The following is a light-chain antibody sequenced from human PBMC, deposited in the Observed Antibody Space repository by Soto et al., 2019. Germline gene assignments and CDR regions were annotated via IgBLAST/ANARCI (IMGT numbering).Light chain of an antibody. CDR1: QNVNTW. CDR2: KAS. J-gene: IGKJ2*01. Sequence: DIQMTQSPSTLSASVGDTVTITCRASQNVNTWLAWYQQKPGKAPKLLIYKASRLESGVPSRFSGCGSGTEFPLTISSLQPDDFATYYCQQYNSYSMYTFGQGTKLEIK. CDR3: QQYNSYSMYT. V-gene: IGKV1-5*03.